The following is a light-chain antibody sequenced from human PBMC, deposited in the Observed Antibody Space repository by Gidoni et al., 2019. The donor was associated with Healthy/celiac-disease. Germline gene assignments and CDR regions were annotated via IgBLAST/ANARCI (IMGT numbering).Light chain of an antibody. CDR1: QSLLHSNGYNY. CDR2: LGS. V-gene: IGKV2-28*01. Sequence: DIVMTQSPLSLPVTPGEPASISCRSSQSLLHSNGYNYLDWYLQKPGQSPQLLIYLGSNRASGVPVSVSGSGSGTDFTLKSSRVEAEDVGVYYCMQALQTLWTFGQGTKVEIK. CDR3: MQALQTLWT. J-gene: IGKJ1*01.